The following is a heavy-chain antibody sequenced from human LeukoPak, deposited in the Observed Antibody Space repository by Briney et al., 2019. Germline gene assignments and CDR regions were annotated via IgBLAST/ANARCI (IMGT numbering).Heavy chain of an antibody. D-gene: IGHD1-1*01. V-gene: IGHV4-59*01. CDR1: GDSITNFY. J-gene: IGHJ3*02. Sequence: SETLSLTCTVSGDSITNFYWNWIRQPPGKGLEWIGCIYYTGSTTFNPSFKSRVTMSVDTSKNQFSLKLSSVTAADTAVYFCARWMGTWNAFDIWGQGTVVTVSS. CDR2: IYYTGST. CDR3: ARWMGTWNAFDI.